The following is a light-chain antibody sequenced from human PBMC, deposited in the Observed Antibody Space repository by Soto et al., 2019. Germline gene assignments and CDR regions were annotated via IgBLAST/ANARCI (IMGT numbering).Light chain of an antibody. Sequence: DIVLTQSPGTLSLSPGERATLSCRASQSVNSNYLAWYQQKPGQAARLLIYGASSRATGIPDRFSGVGSGTDFTLTISRLEPEDFAVYFCQQYDNWPYTFGQGTKVDIK. CDR3: QQYDNWPYT. CDR1: QSVNSNY. CDR2: GAS. V-gene: IGKV3-20*01. J-gene: IGKJ2*01.